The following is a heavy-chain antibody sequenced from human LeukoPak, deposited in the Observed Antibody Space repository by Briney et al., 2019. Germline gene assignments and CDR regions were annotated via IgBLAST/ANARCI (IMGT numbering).Heavy chain of an antibody. Sequence: GGSLRLSCAASGFTFSSDSMNWGRQAPGKGLEWVSSISSSSSYISYADSVKGRFTISTDNAKNSLYLQMNSLRAEDTAVYYCARGALTFNYGPYYFDYWGQGTLVTVSS. CDR1: GFTFSSDS. V-gene: IGHV3-21*01. CDR3: ARGALTFNYGPYYFDY. CDR2: ISSSSSYI. J-gene: IGHJ4*02. D-gene: IGHD4-17*01.